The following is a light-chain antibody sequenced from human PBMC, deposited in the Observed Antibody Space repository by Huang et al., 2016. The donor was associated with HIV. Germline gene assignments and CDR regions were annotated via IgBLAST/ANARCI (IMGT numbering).Light chain of an antibody. V-gene: IGKV1-5*03. CDR3: QQYKSFPWT. J-gene: IGKJ1*01. Sequence: DIQMTQSSSTLSASVGDRVTIACRASQSISTWLAWYQQKPGRAPNLLIYEASTLESGSPSRFSGGGSGTDFPLTISRLQPDDFATYYCQQYKSFPWTFGQGTKVEV. CDR1: QSISTW. CDR2: EAS.